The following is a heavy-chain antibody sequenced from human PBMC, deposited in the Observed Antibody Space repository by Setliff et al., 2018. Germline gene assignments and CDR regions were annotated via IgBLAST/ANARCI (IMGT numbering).Heavy chain of an antibody. CDR2: VYYSGTT. V-gene: IGHV4-59*08. CDR3: AHSTTFDLHHDY. CDR1: GGSISTYY. J-gene: IGHJ4*02. D-gene: IGHD3-9*01. Sequence: PSETLSLTCTVSGGSISTYYWSWIRQTPVKGLEWIGYVYYSGTTNYNPLFKSRVTISVDRPKNQFSLKLSSVTAADTAVYYCAHSTTFDLHHDYWGQGALVTVSS.